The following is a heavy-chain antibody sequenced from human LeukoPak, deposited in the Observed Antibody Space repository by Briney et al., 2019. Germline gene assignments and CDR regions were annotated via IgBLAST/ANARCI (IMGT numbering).Heavy chain of an antibody. D-gene: IGHD1-20*01. CDR2: IYSGGST. CDR1: GFTVSSNY. CDR3: ARDRMIGTNTNWFDP. J-gene: IGHJ5*02. Sequence: GGSLRLSCAASGFTVSSNYMSWVRQAPGKGLEWVSVIYSGGSTYYADSVKGRFTISRDNSKNTLYLQMNSLRAEDTAVYYCARDRMIGTNTNWFDPWGQGTLVTVSS. V-gene: IGHV3-53*01.